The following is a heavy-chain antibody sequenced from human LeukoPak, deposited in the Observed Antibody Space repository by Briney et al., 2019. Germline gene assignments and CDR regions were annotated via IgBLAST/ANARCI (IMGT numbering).Heavy chain of an antibody. CDR3: AREAVTRNYFDY. J-gene: IGHJ4*02. D-gene: IGHD4-17*01. CDR2: IYSGGST. Sequence: LPGGSLRLSCAASGFTVSSNYMNGVRPAAGKGLEWVSVIYSGGSTYYADSVKGRFTISRDNSKNTLYLQMNSLRAEDTAVYYCAREAVTRNYFDYWGQGTLVTVSS. CDR1: GFTVSSNY. V-gene: IGHV3-53*01.